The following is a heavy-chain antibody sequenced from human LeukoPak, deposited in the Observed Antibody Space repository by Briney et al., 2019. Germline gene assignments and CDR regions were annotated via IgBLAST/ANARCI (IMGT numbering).Heavy chain of an antibody. Sequence: GESLKISCKGSGYNFGNYWIGWVRQMPGKGLEWMGIIWPGDSDTKYSPSFQGQVTISVDKSISTTYLQWSSLKASDTAIYYCARHDYAGHGGADYWGQGTLLTVSS. J-gene: IGHJ4*02. D-gene: IGHD4-23*01. CDR3: ARHDYAGHGGADY. CDR1: GYNFGNYW. CDR2: IWPGDSDT. V-gene: IGHV5-51*01.